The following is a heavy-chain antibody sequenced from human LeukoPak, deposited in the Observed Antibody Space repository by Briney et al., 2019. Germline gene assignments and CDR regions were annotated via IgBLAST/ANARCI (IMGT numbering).Heavy chain of an antibody. J-gene: IGHJ4*02. V-gene: IGHV3-21*01. Sequence: PGGSLRLSCAASGFTFSSYSMNWVRQAPGKGLEWASSISSSSSYIYYADSVKGRFTISRDNAKNSLYLQMNSLRAEDTAVYYCARDRGSGSLAYYFDYWGQGTLVTVSS. D-gene: IGHD3-10*01. CDR3: ARDRGSGSLAYYFDY. CDR1: GFTFSSYS. CDR2: ISSSSSYI.